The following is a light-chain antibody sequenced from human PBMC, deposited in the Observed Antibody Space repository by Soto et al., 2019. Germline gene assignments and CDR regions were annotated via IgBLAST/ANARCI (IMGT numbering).Light chain of an antibody. J-gene: IGLJ1*01. CDR1: SSDVGGYNY. CDR2: AVS. CDR3: CSYTNSNTLV. V-gene: IGLV2-14*01. Sequence: QSALTQPASVSGSPGQSIAISCTGTSSDVGGYNYVSWYQQHPGKAPKVIIYAVSDRPSGVSNRFSGSKSDNTASLTISRLQAEDEADYYCCSYTNSNTLVFGTGTKLTVL.